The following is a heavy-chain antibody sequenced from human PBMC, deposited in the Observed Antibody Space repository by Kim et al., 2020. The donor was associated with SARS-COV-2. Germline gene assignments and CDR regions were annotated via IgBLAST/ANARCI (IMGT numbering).Heavy chain of an antibody. D-gene: IGHD2-15*01. CDR2: IRSDSGRI. CDR1: GLSFSDYY. J-gene: IGHJ3*01. Sequence: GGSLRLSCAASGLSFSDYYMTWIRQAPGKGLEWISYIRSDSGRIYYADFVKGRFTISRDNAKSSLFLQMNSLRAEDTAVYYCARSGVLAAVVLGFWGLGT. CDR3: ARSGVLAAVVLGF. V-gene: IGHV3-11*01.